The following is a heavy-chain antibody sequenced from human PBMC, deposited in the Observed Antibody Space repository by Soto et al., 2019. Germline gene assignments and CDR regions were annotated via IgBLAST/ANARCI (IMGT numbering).Heavy chain of an antibody. V-gene: IGHV3-30*18. CDR1: GYTLTGYY. J-gene: IGHJ6*02. Sequence: SCKASGYTLTGYYMHWVRQAPGKGLEWVALASQDGDNKFYVDSVKGRFTISRDKSRNTLYLQKNSQRADDTAVYYCSKHIFRVGAFHFYFYYGIAFWGQRSTVIVSS. CDR2: ASQDGDNK. D-gene: IGHD3-3*02. CDR3: SKHIFRVGAFHFYFYYGIAF.